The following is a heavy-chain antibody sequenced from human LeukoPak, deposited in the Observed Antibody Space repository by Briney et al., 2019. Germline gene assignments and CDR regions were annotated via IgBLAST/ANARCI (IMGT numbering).Heavy chain of an antibody. CDR1: GFTFDDYT. V-gene: IGHV3-43*01. Sequence: GGSLRLSCAASGFTFDDYTMHWVRQPPAKGLEWVSLINWDGSSTYYSDSVKGRFTISRDNAKNSLYLQMSGLRAEDTAVYYCASYHYWGQGTLVTVSS. CDR2: INWDGSST. D-gene: IGHD2-2*01. J-gene: IGHJ4*02. CDR3: ASYHY.